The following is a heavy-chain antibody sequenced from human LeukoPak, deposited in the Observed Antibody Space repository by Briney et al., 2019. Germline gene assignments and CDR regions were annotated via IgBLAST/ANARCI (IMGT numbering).Heavy chain of an antibody. D-gene: IGHD5-12*01. CDR2: IYTSGST. CDR3: ARGLPVWLPDYYYYMDV. J-gene: IGHJ6*03. Sequence: SETLSLTCTVSGGSISSYYWSWIRQPAGKGLEWIGRIYTSGSTNYNSSLKSRVTMSVDTSKNQFSLKLSSVTAADTAVYYCARGLPVWLPDYYYYMDVWGKGTTVTVSS. CDR1: GGSISSYY. V-gene: IGHV4-4*07.